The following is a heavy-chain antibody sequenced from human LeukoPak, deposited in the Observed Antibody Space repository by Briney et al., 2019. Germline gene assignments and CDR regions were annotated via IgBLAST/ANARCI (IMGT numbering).Heavy chain of an antibody. D-gene: IGHD3-9*01. V-gene: IGHV3-23*01. CDR2: ISGSGGST. CDR1: GFTFSSYA. J-gene: IGHJ4*02. Sequence: GGSLRLSRAASGFTFSSYAMSWVRQAPGKGLEWVSAISGSGGSTYYADSVKGRFTISRDNSKNTLYLQMNSLRAEDTAVYYCAKTDYYDILTGYYTADYWGQGTLVTVSS. CDR3: AKTDYYDILTGYYTADY.